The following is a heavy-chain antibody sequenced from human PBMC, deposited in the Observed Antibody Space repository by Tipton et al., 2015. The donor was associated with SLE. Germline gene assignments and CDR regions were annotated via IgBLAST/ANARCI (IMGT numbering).Heavy chain of an antibody. CDR2: IYYSGST. CDR3: ARLSISGDYFNWVDP. J-gene: IGHJ5*02. V-gene: IGHV4-39*01. CDR1: GGSINSSSYY. D-gene: IGHD4-17*01. Sequence: TLSLTCTVSGGSINSSSYYWGWIRQPPGKGLKWIGSIYYSGSTYYNPSLKSRVTISVDTSKSQFSLKLSSVTAADTAVYYCARLSISGDYFNWVDPWGQGTLVTVSS.